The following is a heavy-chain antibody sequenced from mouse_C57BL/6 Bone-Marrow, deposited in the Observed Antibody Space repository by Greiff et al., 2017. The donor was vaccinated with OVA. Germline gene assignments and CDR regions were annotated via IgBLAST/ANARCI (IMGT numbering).Heavy chain of an antibody. Sequence: VQLQQSGPELVKPGASVKIPCKASGYTFTDYNMDWVKQSHGKSLEWIGDINPNNGGTIYNQKFKGKATLTVDKSSSTAYMELRSLTSEDTAVYYCARPPTYGSDWYFDVWGTGTTVTVSS. CDR3: ARPPTYGSDWYFDV. V-gene: IGHV1-18*01. CDR2: INPNNGGT. J-gene: IGHJ1*03. D-gene: IGHD1-1*01. CDR1: GYTFTDYN.